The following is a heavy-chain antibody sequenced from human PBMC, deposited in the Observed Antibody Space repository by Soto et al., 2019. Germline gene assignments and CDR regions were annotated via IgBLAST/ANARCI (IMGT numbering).Heavy chain of an antibody. CDR1: GFTFSSYA. Sequence: GGSLRLSCAASGFTFSSYAMHWVRQAPGKGLEWVAVISYDGSNKYYADSVKGRFTISRDNSKNTLYLQMNSLRAEDTAVYYCAREADGVTFVVDYWGQGTLVTVSS. CDR2: ISYDGSNK. V-gene: IGHV3-30-3*01. D-gene: IGHD5-18*01. J-gene: IGHJ4*02. CDR3: AREADGVTFVVDY.